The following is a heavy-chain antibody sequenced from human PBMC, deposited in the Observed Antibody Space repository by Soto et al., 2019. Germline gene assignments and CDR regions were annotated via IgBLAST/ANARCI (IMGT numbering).Heavy chain of an antibody. J-gene: IGHJ4*02. Sequence: PGGSLSLSCAASGFTFRSYAMSWVRQAPGKGLEWVSAISGSGGSTYYADSVKGRFTISRDNSKNTLYLQMNSLRAEDTAVYYCAKDLRGRITMVRGVILMERDIGKIDYWGQGTLVPASS. V-gene: IGHV3-23*01. D-gene: IGHD3-10*01. CDR1: GFTFRSYA. CDR2: ISGSGGST. CDR3: AKDLRGRITMVRGVILMERDIGKIDY.